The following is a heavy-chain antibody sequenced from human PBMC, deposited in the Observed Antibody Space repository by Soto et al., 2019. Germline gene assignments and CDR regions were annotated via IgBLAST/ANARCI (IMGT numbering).Heavy chain of an antibody. Sequence: SVKVSFKASGGTFSSYAISWVRQAPGQGLEWMGGIIPIFGTANYAQKFQGRVTITADKSTSTAYMELSSLRSEDTAVYYCAREVQPYYDILTGYYRDYYYGMDVWGQGTTVTVSS. D-gene: IGHD3-9*01. CDR2: IIPIFGTA. V-gene: IGHV1-69*06. CDR1: GGTFSSYA. CDR3: AREVQPYYDILTGYYRDYYYGMDV. J-gene: IGHJ6*02.